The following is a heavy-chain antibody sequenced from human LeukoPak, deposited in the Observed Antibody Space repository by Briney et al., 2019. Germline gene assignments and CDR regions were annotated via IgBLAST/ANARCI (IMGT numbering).Heavy chain of an antibody. J-gene: IGHJ3*02. CDR3: ARESYDSSGWEALVI. V-gene: IGHV3-33*01. Sequence: PGGSLRLSCAASGFTFSSYGMHWVRQAPGKALEWVSFIWYDGSNKYYADSVKGRFTISRDNSKNTLYLQMNSLRAEDTAVYYCARESYDSSGWEALVIWGQGTMVTVSS. CDR2: IWYDGSNK. CDR1: GFTFSSYG. D-gene: IGHD3-22*01.